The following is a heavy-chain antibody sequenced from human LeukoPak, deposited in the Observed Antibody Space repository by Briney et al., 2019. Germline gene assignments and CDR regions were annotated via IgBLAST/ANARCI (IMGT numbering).Heavy chain of an antibody. CDR2: ISGSGDIS. J-gene: IGHJ4*02. CDR1: GFTFSSCA. D-gene: IGHD3-22*01. Sequence: GGSLILSCGASGFTFSSCAMTWVRQAPGKGLEWVSAISGSGDISYYADSVKGRFTISRDNSKNTVYLQMNSLRAEDTAVYWCAKRRNYYDSDGFSVDYWGQGTLVTVSS. CDR3: AKRRNYYDSDGFSVDY. V-gene: IGHV3-23*01.